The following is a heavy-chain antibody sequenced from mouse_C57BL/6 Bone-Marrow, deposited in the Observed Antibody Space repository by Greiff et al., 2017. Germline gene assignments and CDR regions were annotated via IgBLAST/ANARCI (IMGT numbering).Heavy chain of an antibody. CDR1: GYAFSSYW. Sequence: QVQLQQSGAELVKPGASVKISCKASGYAFSSYWMNWVKQRPGKGLEWIGQIYPGDGDTNYNGKFKGKATLTADKSSSTAYMQLSSLTSEDSAVYFCARGSYGLHLEYWGQGASVTVSS. CDR2: IYPGDGDT. D-gene: IGHD1-1*01. CDR3: ARGSYGLHLEY. V-gene: IGHV1-80*01. J-gene: IGHJ4*01.